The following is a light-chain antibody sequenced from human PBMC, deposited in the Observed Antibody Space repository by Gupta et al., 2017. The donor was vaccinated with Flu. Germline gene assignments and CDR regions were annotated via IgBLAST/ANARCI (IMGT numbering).Light chain of an antibody. CDR3: QQNYTTPQT. J-gene: IGKJ3*01. CDR1: QNINKY. Sequence: DIQLTQSPSSLSASVGDRVTITCQARQNINKYLNWYQQKPGKAPKLMIFPASSLQSGVPSRFSGSGSGTDFTLTISSLQPEYFATYYCQQNYTTPQTFGHGTKVDLK. V-gene: IGKV1-39*01. CDR2: PAS.